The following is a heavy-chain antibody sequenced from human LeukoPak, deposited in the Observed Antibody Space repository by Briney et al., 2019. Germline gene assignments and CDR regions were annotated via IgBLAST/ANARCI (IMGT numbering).Heavy chain of an antibody. V-gene: IGHV4-59*01. CDR3: ARGGTNRAFDY. J-gene: IGHJ4*02. CDR2: IFYSGST. D-gene: IGHD1-14*01. CDR1: GGSISSYY. Sequence: SETLSLTCTVSGGSISSYYWSWIRQPPGKGLEWIGYIFYSGSTNYNPSLKSRVTISVDTSKNQFSLKLTSVTAADTAVYYCARGGTNRAFDYWGQGTLVTVSS.